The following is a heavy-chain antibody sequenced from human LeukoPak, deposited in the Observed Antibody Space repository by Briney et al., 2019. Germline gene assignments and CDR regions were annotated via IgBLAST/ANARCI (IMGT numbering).Heavy chain of an antibody. D-gene: IGHD1-26*01. CDR3: ARTAAGRGWDDWFDP. CDR1: GFTFSDYY. V-gene: IGHV3-11*06. Sequence: GGSLRLSCAASGFTFSDYYMSWMRQAPGKGLEWVSYISSSSSYTNYADSVRGRFTISRDNAKNSLYLQMNSLRAEDTAVYYCARTAAGRGWDDWFDPWGQGTLVTVSS. CDR2: ISSSSSYT. J-gene: IGHJ5*02.